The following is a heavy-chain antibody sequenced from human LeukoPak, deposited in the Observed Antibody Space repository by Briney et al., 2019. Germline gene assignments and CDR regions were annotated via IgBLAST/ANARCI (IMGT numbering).Heavy chain of an antibody. CDR2: ISHIGST. Sequence: PSETLSLTCTVSGASISGHYLTWIRQPPGKGLEWIGYISHIGSTNYNPSLKSRVTTSVDTSKNQFSLKLTSVTAADTAVYYCARDRISINALDMWGQGTMVTVSS. V-gene: IGHV4-59*11. D-gene: IGHD1-14*01. CDR1: GASISGHY. CDR3: ARDRISINALDM. J-gene: IGHJ3*02.